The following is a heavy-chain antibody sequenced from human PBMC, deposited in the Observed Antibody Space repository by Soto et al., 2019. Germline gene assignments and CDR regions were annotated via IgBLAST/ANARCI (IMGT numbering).Heavy chain of an antibody. CDR2: INHSGST. CDR1: GGSFSGYY. CDR3: ARHSSPPRGYFDS. D-gene: IGHD3-10*01. V-gene: IGHV4-34*01. J-gene: IGHJ4*02. Sequence: SATLSLTCAVYGGSFSGYYWSWIRQPPGKGLEWIGEINHSGSTNYNPSLNSRVNLSVDTSKNQFSLKLTSVTAADTAVYYCARHSSPPRGYFDSWGQGTLVTVSS.